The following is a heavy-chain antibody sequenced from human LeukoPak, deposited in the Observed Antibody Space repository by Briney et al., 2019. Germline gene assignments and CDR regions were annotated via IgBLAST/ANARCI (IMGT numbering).Heavy chain of an antibody. CDR2: ISAYNGNT. Sequence: ASVKVSCKASGYTFTSYGISWVRQAPGQGLEWMGWISAYNGNTNYAQKLQGRVTMTTDTSTSTAYMELRSLRSDDTAVYYRAREPWGTLIGVYYYYYGMDVWGQGTTVTVSS. CDR1: GYTFTSYG. V-gene: IGHV1-18*01. J-gene: IGHJ6*02. D-gene: IGHD3-16*01. CDR3: AREPWGTLIGVYYYYYGMDV.